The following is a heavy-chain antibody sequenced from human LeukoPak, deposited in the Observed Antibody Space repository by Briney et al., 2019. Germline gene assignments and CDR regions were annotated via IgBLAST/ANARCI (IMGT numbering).Heavy chain of an antibody. CDR1: GFTFSNFA. Sequence: GGSLRLSCAASGFTFSNFAMNWVRQAPGKGLEWVSLITHSGDNTYYADSVKGRFTISRDNAKNSLYLQMNSLRAEDTAVYYCARDQGPTSFGELYDYWGQGTLVTVS. J-gene: IGHJ4*02. CDR2: ITHSGDNT. V-gene: IGHV3-23*01. CDR3: ARDQGPTSFGELYDY. D-gene: IGHD3-10*01.